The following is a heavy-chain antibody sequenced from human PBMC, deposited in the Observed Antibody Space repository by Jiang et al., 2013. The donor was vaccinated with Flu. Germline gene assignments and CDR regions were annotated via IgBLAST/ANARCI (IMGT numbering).Heavy chain of an antibody. CDR3: AIATYDYVWGSYRHFDY. CDR2: INPSGGST. Sequence: GAEVKKPGASVKVSCKASGYTFTSYYMHWVRQAPGQGLEWMGIINPSGGSTSYAQKFQGRVTMTRDTSTSTVYMELSSLRSEDTAVYYCAIATYDYVWGSYRHFDYWGQGTLVTVSS. D-gene: IGHD3-16*02. CDR1: GYTFTSYY. J-gene: IGHJ4*02. V-gene: IGHV1-46*01.